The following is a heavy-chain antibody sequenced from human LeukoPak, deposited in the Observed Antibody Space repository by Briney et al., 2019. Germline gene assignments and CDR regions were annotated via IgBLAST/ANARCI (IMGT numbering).Heavy chain of an antibody. Sequence: GASVKVSCKSSGYTFTSHSISWLRQAPGQGLEWMGWISAYSGKTHYAQKFQGRVTMTTETSTSTAYMELRSLISDDTAVYYCARGSSSFDYWGQGTLVTVSS. V-gene: IGHV1-18*01. CDR1: GYTFTSHS. CDR3: ARGSSSFDY. CDR2: ISAYSGKT. J-gene: IGHJ4*02. D-gene: IGHD2-2*01.